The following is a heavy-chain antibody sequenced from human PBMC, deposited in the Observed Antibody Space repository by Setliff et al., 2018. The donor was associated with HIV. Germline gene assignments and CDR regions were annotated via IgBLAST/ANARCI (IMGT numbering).Heavy chain of an antibody. Sequence: SETLSLTCTVSGGSISTSNYYWGWVRQPPGKGLEWVGNVDYTGSTYYNPSLKSRVTISVDTSKNQFSLRLNSVTAADTAVYYCARQGNIVVVTSFDYWGQGALVTVSS. V-gene: IGHV4-39*07. D-gene: IGHD2-21*02. CDR3: ARQGNIVVVTSFDY. J-gene: IGHJ4*02. CDR2: VDYTGST. CDR1: GGSISTSNYY.